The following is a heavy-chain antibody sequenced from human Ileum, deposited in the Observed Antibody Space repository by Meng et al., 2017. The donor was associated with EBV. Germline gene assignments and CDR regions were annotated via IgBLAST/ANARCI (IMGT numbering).Heavy chain of an antibody. CDR3: ARDPTGGEDHQRV. D-gene: IGHD1-14*01. J-gene: IGHJ4*02. CDR1: GGSISSSNW. V-gene: IGHV4-4*02. CDR2: IYHSGIT. Sequence: LRESGSRLGKRSGTRSLTRAASGGSISSSNWWSWVRQPPGKGLEWMGKIYHSGITIYNPSLKSRVTMSVDNSKNQFSLKLNSMTAADTAVYYCARDPTGGEDHQRVWGQGTLVTVSS.